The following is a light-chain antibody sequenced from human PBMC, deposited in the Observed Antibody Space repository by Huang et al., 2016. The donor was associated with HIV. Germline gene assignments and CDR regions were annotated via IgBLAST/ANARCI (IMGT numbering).Light chain of an antibody. CDR3: QQYNGWPRT. CDR1: QSVNSN. CDR2: GAS. Sequence: EIVMTQSPATLSVSPGERASLSCRASQSVNSNLAWYQQKPGQAPRLLMYGASIRATGMPDRCSGSGSGTDFTLTISSLQSEDFAVYYCQQYNGWPRTFGQGTKVEI. J-gene: IGKJ1*01. V-gene: IGKV3-15*01.